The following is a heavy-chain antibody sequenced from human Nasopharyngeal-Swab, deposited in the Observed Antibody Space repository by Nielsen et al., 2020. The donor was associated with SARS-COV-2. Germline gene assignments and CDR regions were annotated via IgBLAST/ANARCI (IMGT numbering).Heavy chain of an antibody. Sequence: RQRPGQGLEWVGEVRHSGSTNYSPSLKRRITISVNKSKNQFFLKLSSVTAADTAVYYCARRTVAGTVVDYWGQGTLVTVSS. J-gene: IGHJ4*02. CDR3: ARRTVAGTVVDY. D-gene: IGHD6-19*01. CDR2: VRHSGST. V-gene: IGHV4-4*02.